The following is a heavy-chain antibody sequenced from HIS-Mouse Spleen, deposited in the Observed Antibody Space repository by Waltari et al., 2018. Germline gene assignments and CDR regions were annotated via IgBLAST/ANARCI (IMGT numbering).Heavy chain of an antibody. J-gene: IGHJ2*01. CDR1: GGSISSSIYY. D-gene: IGHD6-13*01. V-gene: IGHV4-39*07. Sequence: QLQPQESGPGLVQPSETLSLPCTLAGGSISSSIYYWGWIRQPQGKGLEWIGSIYYSGSTYYNPSIKSRVTISVDTSKNQFSLKLSSVTAADTAVYYCAREIPYSSSWYDWYFDLWGRGTLVTVSS. CDR2: IYYSGST. CDR3: AREIPYSSSWYDWYFDL.